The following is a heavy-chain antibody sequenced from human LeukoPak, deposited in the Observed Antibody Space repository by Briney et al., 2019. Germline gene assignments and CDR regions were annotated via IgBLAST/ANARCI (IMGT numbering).Heavy chain of an antibody. D-gene: IGHD6-19*01. J-gene: IGHJ6*03. CDR2: INPNSGGT. CDR1: GYTFTGYY. Sequence: ASVKVSCKASGYTFTGYYMHWVRQAPGQGLEWMGWINPNSGGTNYAQKFQGRVTMTRDTSISTAYMELSRLRSDDTAVYYCARDRYSSSGSYYYYYMDVWGKGTTVTVS. V-gene: IGHV1-2*02. CDR3: ARDRYSSSGSYYYYYMDV.